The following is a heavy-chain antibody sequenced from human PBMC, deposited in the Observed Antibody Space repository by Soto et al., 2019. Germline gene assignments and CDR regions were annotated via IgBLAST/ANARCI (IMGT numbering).Heavy chain of an antibody. CDR3: ANVPIWCGSSRCYTEGFDY. CDR1: GFTFSDYA. Sequence: EVQLLQHGGGLVQPGGSLRLTCAASGFTFSDYAMSWVRQAPGKGLEWASTVSASASNTHYADSVKGRFTISSDNSKNTLFLQMDSLRAEDTALYYCANVPIWCGSSRCYTEGFDYWGQGTLVIVSS. CDR2: VSASASNT. V-gene: IGHV3-23*01. J-gene: IGHJ4*02. D-gene: IGHD2-2*01.